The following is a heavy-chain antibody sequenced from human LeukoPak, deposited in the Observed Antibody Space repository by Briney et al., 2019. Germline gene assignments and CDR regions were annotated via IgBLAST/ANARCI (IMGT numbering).Heavy chain of an antibody. V-gene: IGHV3-23*01. J-gene: IGHJ4*02. CDR3: AKDRGKDFWSGYYDY. D-gene: IGHD3-3*01. CDR1: GFTFSSYA. Sequence: GGSLRLSCAASGFTFSSYAMSWVRQAPGKGLEWVSAISGSGGSTYYADSVKGRFTISRDNSKNTLYLQMNSLRAEDTAVYYCAKDRGKDFWSGYYDYWGQGTLVTVSS. CDR2: ISGSGGST.